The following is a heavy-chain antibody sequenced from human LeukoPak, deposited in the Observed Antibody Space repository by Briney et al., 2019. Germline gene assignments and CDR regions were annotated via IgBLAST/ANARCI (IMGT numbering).Heavy chain of an antibody. V-gene: IGHV3-23*01. D-gene: IGHD3-3*01. J-gene: IGHJ3*02. CDR1: GFIFSNFA. Sequence: GGSLRLSCAASGFIFSNFAMSWVRQAPGKGLEWVSSVSSSGFSTHYTDSVKGRVTISRDNSKNTLYLQMNSLRAEDTAVYYCAKGNFWSGQRAFDIWGQGTMVTVSS. CDR2: VSSSGFST. CDR3: AKGNFWSGQRAFDI.